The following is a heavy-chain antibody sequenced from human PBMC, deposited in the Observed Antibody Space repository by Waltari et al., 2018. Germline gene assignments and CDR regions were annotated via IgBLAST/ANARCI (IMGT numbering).Heavy chain of an antibody. V-gene: IGHV4-39*01. CDR3: ATYIGASVGTAAFDV. CDR2: ISYTGAT. CDR1: GGSITNNRHY. J-gene: IGHJ3*01. Sequence: LSLTCSVSGGSITNNRHYWGWIRQPPGQGPEWIATISYTGATYSSPSLQSRLTMSRDTSKNQLSLTLGSVTAADTAVYYCATYIGASVGTAAFDVWGQGTMVTVSS. D-gene: IGHD5-12*01.